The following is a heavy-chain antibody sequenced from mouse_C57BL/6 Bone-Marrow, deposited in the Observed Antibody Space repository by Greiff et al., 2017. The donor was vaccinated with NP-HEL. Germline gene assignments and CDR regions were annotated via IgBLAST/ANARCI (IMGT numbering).Heavy chain of an antibody. CDR2: ISSGSSTI. CDR1: GFTFSDYG. J-gene: IGHJ2*01. CDR3: ARPYYYGSSYGNY. V-gene: IGHV5-17*01. D-gene: IGHD1-1*01. Sequence: EVQVVESGGGLVKPGGSLKLSCAASGFTFSDYGMHWVRQAPEKGLEWVAYISSGSSTIYYADTVKGRFTISRDNAKNTLFLQMTSLRSEDTAMYYCARPYYYGSSYGNYWGQGTTLTVSS.